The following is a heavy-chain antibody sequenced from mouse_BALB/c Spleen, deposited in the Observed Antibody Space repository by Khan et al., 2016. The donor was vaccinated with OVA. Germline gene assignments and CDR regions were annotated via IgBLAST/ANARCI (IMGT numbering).Heavy chain of an antibody. CDR3: ARSDGYYGRGAMDY. V-gene: IGHV5-9-3*01. Sequence: EVQLVESGGGLVKPGGSLKVSCAVSGFTLSRYAMSWVRQTPEKRLEWVATISSGGTYTYYPDSVKGRFTISRDNAENTPYLQMSSLRSEDTAMYYCARSDGYYGRGAMDYWGQGTSVTVSS. CDR1: GFTLSRYA. J-gene: IGHJ4*01. CDR2: ISSGGTYT. D-gene: IGHD2-3*01.